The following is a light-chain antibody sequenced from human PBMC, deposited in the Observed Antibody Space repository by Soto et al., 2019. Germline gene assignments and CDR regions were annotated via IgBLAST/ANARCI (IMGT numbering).Light chain of an antibody. J-gene: IGLJ1*01. CDR3: AAWDDSLNGLYV. CDR1: SSNIGSNT. CDR2: SNN. V-gene: IGLV1-44*01. Sequence: QCVRTRPPSGSGTPGQRGTISCSGSSSNIGSNTVNWYQQLPGTAPKLLIYSNNQRPSGVPDRFSGSKSGTSASLAISGLQSEDEADYYCAAWDDSLNGLYVFGTGTKVTVL.